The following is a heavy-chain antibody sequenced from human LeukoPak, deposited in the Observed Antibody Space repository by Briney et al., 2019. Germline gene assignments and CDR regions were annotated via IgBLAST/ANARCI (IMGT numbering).Heavy chain of an antibody. V-gene: IGHV3-74*01. CDR2: INSDGSWT. D-gene: IGHD6-19*01. CDR1: GNYW. J-gene: IGHJ5*02. CDR3: AKCSTSAYTTGWCNWIDP. Sequence: GGSLRLSCAASGNYWMHWVRQAPGKGLVWVSHINSDGSWTSYADSVKGRFTVSRDTSKNTLYLQMNSLRADDTAVYYCAKCSTSAYTTGWCNWIDPWGQGTLVTVSS.